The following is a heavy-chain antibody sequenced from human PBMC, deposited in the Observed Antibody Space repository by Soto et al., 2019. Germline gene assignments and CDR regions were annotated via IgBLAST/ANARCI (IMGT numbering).Heavy chain of an antibody. CDR3: ARRGMDTAVVHPYWFYYGLDI. CDR1: GDTFTTHA. Sequence: QVQLVQSGAEVKKPGSSVRVSCKTSGDTFTTHAITWVRQAPGQGLEWMGSILPLSGAANYAQRFQGRVTVTADESTSTAYMERRTLKSDDTAVYYGARRGMDTAVVHPYWFYYGLDIWCQGTTLIVS. CDR2: ILPLSGAA. V-gene: IGHV1-69*18. D-gene: IGHD5-18*01. J-gene: IGHJ6*02.